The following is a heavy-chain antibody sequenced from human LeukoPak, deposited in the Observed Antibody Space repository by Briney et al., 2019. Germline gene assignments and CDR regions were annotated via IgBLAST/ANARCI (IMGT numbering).Heavy chain of an antibody. V-gene: IGHV4-31*03. CDR2: IYYSGST. D-gene: IGHD2-21*02. CDR1: GGSISSGGYY. CDR3: ARGLYVNIVVVTEYYFDY. J-gene: IGHJ4*02. Sequence: PSETLSLTCTVSGGSISSGGYYWSWIRQHPGKGLEWIVYIYYSGSTYYNPSLKSRVTISVDTSKNQFSLKLSSVTAADTAVYYCARGLYVNIVVVTEYYFDYWGQGTLVTVSS.